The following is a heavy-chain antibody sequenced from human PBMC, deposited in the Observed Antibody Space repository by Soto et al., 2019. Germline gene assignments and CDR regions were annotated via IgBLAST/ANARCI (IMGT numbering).Heavy chain of an antibody. CDR2: ISYSGST. J-gene: IGHJ4*02. V-gene: IGHV4-59*01. CDR1: SDSISSYY. CDR3: ARGTSWQLPFDY. Sequence: SETLSLTCTVSSDSISSYYWSWIRQPPGKRLEWIGYISYSGSTDYNPSIKSRVTISGDTSKNQFSLKVSSVTAADTAVYYCARGTSWQLPFDYWGQGTLVTVSS. D-gene: IGHD6-13*01.